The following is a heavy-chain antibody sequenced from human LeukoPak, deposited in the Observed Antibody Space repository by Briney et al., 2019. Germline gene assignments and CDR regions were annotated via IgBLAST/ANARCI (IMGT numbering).Heavy chain of an antibody. CDR1: GYTFTGYY. Sequence: ASVKVSCKASGYTFTGYYMHWVRQAPGQGLEWMGWISGNGDTTNYAQKLQGRVTMTTDTSTSTAYMELRSLRSDDTAVYYCARGEMATISSGFDYWGQGTLVTVSS. D-gene: IGHD5-24*01. J-gene: IGHJ4*02. CDR3: ARGEMATISSGFDY. V-gene: IGHV1-18*04. CDR2: ISGNGDTT.